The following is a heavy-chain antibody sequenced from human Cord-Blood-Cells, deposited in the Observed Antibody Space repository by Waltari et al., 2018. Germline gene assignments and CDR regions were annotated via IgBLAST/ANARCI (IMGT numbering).Heavy chain of an antibody. V-gene: IGHV1-24*01. CDR3: ATAFPRYCSSTSCYFDY. J-gene: IGHJ4*02. Sequence: QVQLVQSGAEVKKPGASVKVSCKVSGYTLTELSMHWVRQAPGKGLEWMGGFDPEDGETIYAQKFQGRITMTEDTSTDTAYMELSSLRSEDTAVYYCATAFPRYCSSTSCYFDYWGQGTLVTVSS. CDR1: GYTLTELS. CDR2: FDPEDGET. D-gene: IGHD2-2*01.